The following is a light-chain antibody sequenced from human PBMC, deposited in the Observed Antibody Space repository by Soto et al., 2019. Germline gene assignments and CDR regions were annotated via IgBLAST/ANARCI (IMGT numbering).Light chain of an antibody. CDR1: TSDIGVYNY. J-gene: IGLJ2*01. Sequence: QSALTQPASVSGSPGQSITISCTGTTSDIGVYNYVSWYQQFPGKAPKLMIYEVSKRPSGISNRFSGSKSGNTAPLTISGLQAEDEADYYCASYTRSSTLVVFGGGTKVTVL. CDR2: EVS. CDR3: ASYTRSSTLVV. V-gene: IGLV2-14*01.